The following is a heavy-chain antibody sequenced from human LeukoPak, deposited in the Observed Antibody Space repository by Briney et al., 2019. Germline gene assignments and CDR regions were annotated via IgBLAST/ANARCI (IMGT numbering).Heavy chain of an antibody. CDR3: ARPGKAYYYGSGSYYPLDY. CDR1: GGSISSGSYY. D-gene: IGHD3-10*01. Sequence: SETLSLTCTVSGGSISSGSYYWSWIRQPPGKGLEWIGEINHSGSTNYNPSLKSRVTISVDTSKNQFSLKLSSVTAADTAVYYCARPGKAYYYGSGSYYPLDYWGQGTLVTVSS. J-gene: IGHJ4*02. CDR2: INHSGST. V-gene: IGHV4-39*07.